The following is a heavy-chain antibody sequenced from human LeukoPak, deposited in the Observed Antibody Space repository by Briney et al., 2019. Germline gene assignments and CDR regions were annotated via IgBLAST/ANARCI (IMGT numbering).Heavy chain of an antibody. J-gene: IGHJ6*02. D-gene: IGHD6-13*01. Sequence: PGGSLRLSCAASGFTFSSYGMRWVRQAPGEGLGWVAVIWYDGSNKYYADSVKGRFTISRDNSKNTLYLQMNSLRAEDTAVYYCASASSWYGYYGMDVWGQGTTVTVSS. CDR3: ASASSWYGYYGMDV. CDR1: GFTFSSYG. CDR2: IWYDGSNK. V-gene: IGHV3-33*01.